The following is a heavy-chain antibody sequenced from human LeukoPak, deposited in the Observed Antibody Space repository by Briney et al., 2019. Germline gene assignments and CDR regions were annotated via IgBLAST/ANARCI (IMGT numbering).Heavy chain of an antibody. V-gene: IGHV4-4*02. CDR1: GGSISSTHW. J-gene: IGHJ3*02. Sequence: PSGTLSLTCAVSGGSISSTHWWNWVRQPPGKGLEWIGEIFHSGTTNYNPSLKSRVTISIDKSKNQFFMKLSSVTAADTAVYYWAINQWRLRGGDHEAFDIWGQGTMVTVSS. CDR2: IFHSGTT. CDR3: AINQWRLRGGDHEAFDI. D-gene: IGHD6-25*01.